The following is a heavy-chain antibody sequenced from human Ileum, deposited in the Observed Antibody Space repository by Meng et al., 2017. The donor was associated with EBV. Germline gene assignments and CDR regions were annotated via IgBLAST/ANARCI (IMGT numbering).Heavy chain of an antibody. Sequence: QAQLQGYGPGLVKPSGTLSLTCTGSGDSISSDIWWSWVAQPPGKGLEWIGEVYHRGDTNYNPSLKSRVDISVDKSKNQFYLSLFSVTAADTAVYYCGRDQGRELINHWGQGTLVTVSS. V-gene: IGHV4-4*02. J-gene: IGHJ4*02. CDR3: GRDQGRELINH. CDR2: VYHRGDT. CDR1: GDSISSDIW. D-gene: IGHD1-7*01.